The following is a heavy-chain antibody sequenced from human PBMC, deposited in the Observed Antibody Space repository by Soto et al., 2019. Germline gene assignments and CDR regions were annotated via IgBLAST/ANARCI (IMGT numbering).Heavy chain of an antibody. V-gene: IGHV4-34*01. Sequence: SETLSLTCAVYGGSFSGYYWSWIRQPPGKGLEWIGEINHSGSTNYNPSLKSRVTISVDTSKNQFSLKLSSVTAADTAVYYCARGSRLGYCSGGSCYSGRGYYYGMDVWGQGTTVT. J-gene: IGHJ6*02. CDR1: GGSFSGYY. CDR2: INHSGST. D-gene: IGHD2-15*01. CDR3: ARGSRLGYCSGGSCYSGRGYYYGMDV.